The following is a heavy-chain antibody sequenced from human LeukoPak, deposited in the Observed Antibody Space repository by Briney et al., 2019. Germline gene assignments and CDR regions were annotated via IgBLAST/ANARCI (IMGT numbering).Heavy chain of an antibody. V-gene: IGHV3-64D*06. CDR3: VKDGDIVVVPAASERWYFDL. J-gene: IGHJ2*01. CDR1: GFTFSSYA. Sequence: PGGSLRLSCSASGFTFSSYAMHWVRQAPGKGLEYVSAISSNGGSTYYADSVKGRFTISRDNSKNTLYLQMSSLRAEDTAVYYCVKDGDIVVVPAASERWYFDLWGRGTLVTVSS. D-gene: IGHD2-2*01. CDR2: ISSNGGST.